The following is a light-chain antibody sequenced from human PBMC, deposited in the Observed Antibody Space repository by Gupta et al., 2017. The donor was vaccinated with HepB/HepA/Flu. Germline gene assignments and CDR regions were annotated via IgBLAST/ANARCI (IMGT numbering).Light chain of an antibody. Sequence: DIQMTQSPSTLSASVGDRVTITCRASQSISSWLAWYQQKPGKAPKLLIYKASSVESGVPSRFSGSGSGTEFTLTISSRQPDDFATYYCQQDNSSPQTFGQGTKVEIK. CDR1: QSISSW. J-gene: IGKJ1*01. V-gene: IGKV1-5*03. CDR3: QQDNSSPQT. CDR2: KAS.